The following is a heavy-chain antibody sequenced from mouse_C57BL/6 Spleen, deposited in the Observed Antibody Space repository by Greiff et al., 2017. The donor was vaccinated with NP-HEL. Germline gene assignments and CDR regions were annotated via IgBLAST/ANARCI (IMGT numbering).Heavy chain of an antibody. V-gene: IGHV1-82*01. D-gene: IGHD1-1*01. CDR1: GYAFSSSW. CDR2: IYPGDGDT. CDR3: FTTVEPWFAY. J-gene: IGHJ3*01. Sequence: VQLQQSGPELVKPGASVKISCKASGYAFSSSWMNWVKQRPGKGLEWIGRIYPGDGDTNYNGKFKGKATLTADKSSSTAYMQLSSLTSEDSAVYFCFTTVEPWFAYWGQGTLVTVSA.